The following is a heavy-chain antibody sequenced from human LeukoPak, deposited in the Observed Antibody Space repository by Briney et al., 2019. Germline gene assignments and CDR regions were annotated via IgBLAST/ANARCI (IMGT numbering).Heavy chain of an antibody. CDR2: INAGNGNT. D-gene: IGHD6-19*01. J-gene: IGHJ6*02. V-gene: IGHV1-3*01. CDR1: GYTFTIYA. CDR3: ARDSNAVAGRQVDYYYGMDV. Sequence: ASVKVSCKASGYTFTIYAMHWVRQAPGQRLEWMGWINAGNGNTKYSQKFQGRVTITRDTSASTAYMELSSLRSEDTAVYYCARDSNAVAGRQVDYYYGMDVWGQGTTVTVSS.